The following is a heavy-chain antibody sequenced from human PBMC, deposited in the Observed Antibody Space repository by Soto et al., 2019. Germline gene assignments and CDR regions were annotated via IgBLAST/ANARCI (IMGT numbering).Heavy chain of an antibody. CDR1: GFTFDDYA. V-gene: IGHV3-9*01. D-gene: IGHD6-19*01. CDR3: AKVPFPNSSGWYVGYYYMDV. Sequence: GGSLRLSCAASGFTFDDYAMHWVRQAPGKGLEWVSGISWNSGSIGYADSVKGRFTISRDNAKNSLYLQMNSLRAEDTALYYCAKVPFPNSSGWYVGYYYMDVWGKGTTVTVSS. J-gene: IGHJ6*03. CDR2: ISWNSGSI.